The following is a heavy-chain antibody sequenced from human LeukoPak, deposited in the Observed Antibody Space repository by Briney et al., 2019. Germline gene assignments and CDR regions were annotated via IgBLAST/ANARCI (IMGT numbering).Heavy chain of an antibody. J-gene: IGHJ3*02. CDR3: AGWADCSGGSCYCAFDI. D-gene: IGHD2-15*01. CDR2: IYPGDSDT. V-gene: IGHV5-51*01. Sequence: GESLKISCKGSGYSFTSYWIGWVRQMPGKGLEWMGIIYPGDSDTRYSPSFQGQVTISADKSISTAYLQWSSLKASDTAMYYCAGWADCSGGSCYCAFDIWGQGTMVTVSS. CDR1: GYSFTSYW.